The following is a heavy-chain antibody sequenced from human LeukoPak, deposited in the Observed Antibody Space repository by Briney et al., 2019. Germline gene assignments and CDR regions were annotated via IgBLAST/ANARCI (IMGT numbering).Heavy chain of an antibody. Sequence: SETLSLTCAVYGGSFSGYCWSWIRQPPKKGLEWIGEINHSESTNYNPSLKSRVIILVDTSKNQFSLRLSSVTAADTAVYYCARGIYSSGYYYYFDYWGQGTLVTVSS. CDR1: GGSFSGYC. CDR2: INHSEST. CDR3: ARGIYSSGYYYYFDY. V-gene: IGHV4-34*01. J-gene: IGHJ4*02. D-gene: IGHD3-22*01.